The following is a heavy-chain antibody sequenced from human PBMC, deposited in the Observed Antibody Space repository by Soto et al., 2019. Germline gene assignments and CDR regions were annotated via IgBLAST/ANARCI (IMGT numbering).Heavy chain of an antibody. D-gene: IGHD4-4*01. CDR1: GFTFSSYG. CDR3: AKSPRGNSRNYYYGMDV. CDR2: ISYDGSNK. V-gene: IGHV3-30*18. J-gene: IGHJ6*02. Sequence: QVQLVESGGGVVQPERSLRLSCAASGFTFSSYGMHWVRQAPGKGLEWVAVISYDGSNKLYADSVKGRFTISRDNSKNTLYLQMNSLRPEDTAVYYCAKSPRGNSRNYYYGMDVWGQGTTVTVSS.